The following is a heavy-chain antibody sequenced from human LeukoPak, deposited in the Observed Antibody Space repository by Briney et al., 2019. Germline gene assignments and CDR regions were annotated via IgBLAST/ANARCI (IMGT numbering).Heavy chain of an antibody. V-gene: IGHV3-30*04. J-gene: IGHJ6*03. Sequence: GGSLRLSCAASGFTFSSYAIHWVRQAPGKGLEWVAVILYDGSNKYYADSVKGRFTISRDNSKNTLYLQMNSLRAEDTAVYYCARVVWSSNGYYYYYMDVWGKGTTVTVSS. D-gene: IGHD3/OR15-3a*01. CDR3: ARVVWSSNGYYYYYMDV. CDR1: GFTFSSYA. CDR2: ILYDGSNK.